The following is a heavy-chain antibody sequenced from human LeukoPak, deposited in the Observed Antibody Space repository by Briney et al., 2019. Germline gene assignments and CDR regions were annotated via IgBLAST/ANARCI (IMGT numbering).Heavy chain of an antibody. V-gene: IGHV3-11*04. CDR2: ISSSGSTI. D-gene: IGHD3-16*01. CDR1: GFTFSDYY. J-gene: IGHJ5*02. Sequence: GGSLRLSCAASGFTFSDYYMSWIRQAPGKGLEWVSCISSSGSTIYYADSVKGRFTISRDNAKNSLYLQMDSLRAEDTAVYCCARVRPMITFGGARNNWFDPWGQGTLVTVSS. CDR3: ARVRPMITFGGARNNWFDP.